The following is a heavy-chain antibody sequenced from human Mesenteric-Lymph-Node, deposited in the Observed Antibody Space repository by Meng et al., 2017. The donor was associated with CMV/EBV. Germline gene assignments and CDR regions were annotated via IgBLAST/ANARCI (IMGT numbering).Heavy chain of an antibody. V-gene: IGHV4-31*03. J-gene: IGHJ5*02. CDR3: ARAPLAYYYDSSGYFPFGFWFDP. CDR2: IYYSGST. D-gene: IGHD3-22*01. CDR1: GGSISSGGYY. Sequence: SETLSLTCTVSGGSISSGGYYWSWIRQHPGKGLEWIGYIYYSGSTYYNPSLKSRVTISVDTSKNQFSLKLSSVTAADTAVYYCARAPLAYYYDSSGYFPFGFWFDPWGQGTLVTVSS.